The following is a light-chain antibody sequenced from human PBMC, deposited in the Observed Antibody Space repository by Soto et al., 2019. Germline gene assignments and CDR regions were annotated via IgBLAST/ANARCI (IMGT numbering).Light chain of an antibody. CDR3: GTWDSSLSAHYV. CDR2: ENN. J-gene: IGLJ1*01. Sequence: QSVLTQPPSVSAAPGQKVTTSCSGSSSNIGNNYVSWYQQLPGTAPKLLIYENNKRPSGIPDRFSGSKSGTSATLGITGLQTGDEADYYCGTWDSSLSAHYVFGTGTKVNVL. V-gene: IGLV1-51*02. CDR1: SSNIGNNY.